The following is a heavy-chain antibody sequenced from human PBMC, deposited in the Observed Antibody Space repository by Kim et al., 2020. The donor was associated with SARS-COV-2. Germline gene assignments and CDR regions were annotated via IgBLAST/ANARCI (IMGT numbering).Heavy chain of an antibody. CDR1: GYTLTELS. Sequence: ASVKVSCKVSGYTLTELSMHWVRQAPGKGLEWMGGFDPENAETIYAQQFQGRVTMTEDSSTDTVYMRMSSLRSEDTAVYYCRVAAVAGRVSHTTVDIWGQ. CDR3: RVAAVAGRVSHTTVDI. D-gene: IGHD6-19*01. CDR2: FDPENAET. J-gene: IGHJ3*02. V-gene: IGHV1-24*01.